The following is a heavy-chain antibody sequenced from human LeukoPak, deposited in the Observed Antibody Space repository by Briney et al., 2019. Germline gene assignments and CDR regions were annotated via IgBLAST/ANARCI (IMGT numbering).Heavy chain of an antibody. CDR1: GFTFSSYW. CDR3: ARDTIFGADYFDY. CDR2: IKQDGSEK. J-gene: IGHJ4*02. D-gene: IGHD3-3*01. V-gene: IGHV3-7*01. Sequence: PGGSLRLSCAASGFTFSSYWMSWVRQVPGKGLEWVANIKQDGSEKYYVDSVKGRFTISRDNAKNSLYLQMNSLRAEDTAVYYCARDTIFGADYFDYWGQGTLVTVSS.